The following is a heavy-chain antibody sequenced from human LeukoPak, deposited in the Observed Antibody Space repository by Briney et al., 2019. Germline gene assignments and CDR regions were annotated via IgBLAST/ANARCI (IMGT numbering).Heavy chain of an antibody. CDR3: ARDPSERGGNWYFDL. CDR1: GGSISSSNW. D-gene: IGHD3-16*01. V-gene: IGHV4-4*02. Sequence: SETLSLTCAVSGGSISSSNWWSWVRQPPGKGLEWIGEIYHSGSTNYNPSLKSRVTISVDKSKNQFSLKLSSVTAADTAVYHCARDPSERGGNWYFDLWGRGTLVIVSS. CDR2: IYHSGST. J-gene: IGHJ2*01.